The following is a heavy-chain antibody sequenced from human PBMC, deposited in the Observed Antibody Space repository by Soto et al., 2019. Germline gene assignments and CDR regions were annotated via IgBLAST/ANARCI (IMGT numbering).Heavy chain of an antibody. J-gene: IGHJ5*02. D-gene: IGHD3-10*01. V-gene: IGHV4-39*01. Sequence: SETLSLTCTVSGGSISSSSYYWGWIRQPPGKGLEWIGSIYYSGSTYYNPSLKSRVTISVDTSKNQFSLKLSSVTAADTAVYYCARHARSVISDWFDPCGQGTLVTVSS. CDR2: IYYSGST. CDR3: ARHARSVISDWFDP. CDR1: GGSISSSSYY.